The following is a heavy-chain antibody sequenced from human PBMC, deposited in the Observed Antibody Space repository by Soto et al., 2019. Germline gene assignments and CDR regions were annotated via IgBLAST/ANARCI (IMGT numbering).Heavy chain of an antibody. CDR1: GLSFSTHS. V-gene: IGHV3-21*01. Sequence: VQLVESGGGLVEPGGSLRLSCAPSGLSFSTHSMNCVRQAPGKGLEWVSSISSASYYIYYADSVKGRFTISRDNAKNSLYLQMNSLRADDTAVYYCARDRNPSSKAHGMDVWGQGTTVTVAS. J-gene: IGHJ6*02. CDR2: ISSASYYI. CDR3: ARDRNPSSKAHGMDV.